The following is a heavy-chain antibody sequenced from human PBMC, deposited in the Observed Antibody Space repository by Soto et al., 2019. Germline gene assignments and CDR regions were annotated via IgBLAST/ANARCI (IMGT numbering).Heavy chain of an antibody. CDR1: GYTFTGYY. CDR3: AREGFLERLLYWGMDV. J-gene: IGHJ6*02. V-gene: IGHV1-2*02. CDR2: INPNSGGT. D-gene: IGHD3-3*01. Sequence: ASVKVSCKASGYTFTGYYMHWVRQAPGQGLEWMGWINPNSGGTNYAQKFQGRVTMTRDTSISTAYMELSRLRSDDTAVYYCAREGFLERLLYWGMDVWGQGTTVTVSS.